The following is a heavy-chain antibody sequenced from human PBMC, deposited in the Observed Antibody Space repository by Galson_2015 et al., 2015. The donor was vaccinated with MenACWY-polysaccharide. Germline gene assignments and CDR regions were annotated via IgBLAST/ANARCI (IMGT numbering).Heavy chain of an antibody. CDR3: AKDRPLRGLSVFYYGMDV. J-gene: IGHJ6*02. V-gene: IGHV3-30-3*01. D-gene: IGHD3-10*01. CDR2: ISNDGSNK. Sequence: SLRLSCAASGFTFSTYTMHWVRQAPGKGLEWVAVISNDGSNKYYADSVKGRFTISRDTSMNTLYLQMNSLRAEDTAVYFCAKDRPLRGLSVFYYGMDVWGRGTTVIVSS. CDR1: GFTFSTYT.